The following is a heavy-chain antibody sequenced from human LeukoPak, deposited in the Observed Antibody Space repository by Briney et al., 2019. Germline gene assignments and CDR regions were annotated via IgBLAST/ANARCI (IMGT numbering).Heavy chain of an antibody. Sequence: GGSLRLSCAASGFTFSSYSMNWVRQAPGKGLEWVSSISSSSSYIYYADSVKGRFTISRDNAKNSLYLQMNSLRAEDTAVYYCAREAVGYYGMDVWGQGTTVTVSS. J-gene: IGHJ6*02. CDR3: AREAVGYYGMDV. V-gene: IGHV3-21*01. D-gene: IGHD6-19*01. CDR2: ISSSSSYI. CDR1: GFTFSSYS.